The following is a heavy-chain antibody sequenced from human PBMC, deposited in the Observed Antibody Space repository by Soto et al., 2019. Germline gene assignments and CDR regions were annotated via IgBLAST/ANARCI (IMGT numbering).Heavy chain of an antibody. J-gene: IGHJ5*02. CDR2: IYWDDDK. Sequence: QITLKESGPTLVKPTQTLTVTCTFSGFSLSTSGVAVGWIRQPPGKALEWLALIYWDDDKRYSPSLKSRHTINQDTCKNRVVLTMTNMDPVDTGASYCAHSVSHYGLAHGSWGPGTLVPVSS. CDR1: GFSLSTSGVA. V-gene: IGHV2-5*02. D-gene: IGHD4-17*01. CDR3: AHSVSHYGLAHGS.